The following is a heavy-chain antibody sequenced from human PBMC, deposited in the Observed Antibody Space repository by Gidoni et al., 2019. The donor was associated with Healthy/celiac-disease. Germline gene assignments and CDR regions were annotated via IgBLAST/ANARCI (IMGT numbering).Heavy chain of an antibody. CDR2: INPSGGST. D-gene: IGHD2-2*01. CDR1: GYTFTSYY. Sequence: QVQLVQSGAEVKKPGASVKVSCKASGYTFTSYYMHWVRQAPGQGLEWMGIINPSGGSTSYAQKFQGRVTMTRDTSTSTVYMELSSLRSEDTAVYYCAGATPRRGSSSTSQLNFNWFDPWGQGTLVTVSS. J-gene: IGHJ5*02. CDR3: AGATPRRGSSSTSQLNFNWFDP. V-gene: IGHV1-46*01.